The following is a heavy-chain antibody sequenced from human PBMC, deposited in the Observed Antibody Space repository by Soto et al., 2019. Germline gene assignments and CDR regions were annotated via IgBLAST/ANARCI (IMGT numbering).Heavy chain of an antibody. D-gene: IGHD2-2*01. CDR1: GFTFSSYG. J-gene: IGHJ6*03. Sequence: QVQLVESGGGVVQPGRSLRLSCAASGFTFSSYGMHWVRQAPGKGLEWVALISYDGSNKYYADSVKGRFTISRDDSKNTLYLQMNSLRAEDTAVYYCAKGVVPAAYYYYYMDVWGKGTTVTVSS. CDR2: ISYDGSNK. V-gene: IGHV3-30*18. CDR3: AKGVVPAAYYYYYMDV.